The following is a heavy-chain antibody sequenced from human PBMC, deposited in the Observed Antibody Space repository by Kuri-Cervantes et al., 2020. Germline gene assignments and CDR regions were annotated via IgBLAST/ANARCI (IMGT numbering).Heavy chain of an antibody. V-gene: IGHV3-23*01. CDR3: VKGVGAHDY. D-gene: IGHD1-26*01. CDR1: GFTFSSYA. J-gene: IGHJ4*02. Sequence: GGSLRLSCAASGFTFSSYAMSWVRQAPGKGLEWVSAISGSGGSTYYADSVKGRFTISRDNSQSTLSLQMSNLRGDDTAIYYCVKGVGAHDYWGQGTLVTVSS. CDR2: ISGSGGST.